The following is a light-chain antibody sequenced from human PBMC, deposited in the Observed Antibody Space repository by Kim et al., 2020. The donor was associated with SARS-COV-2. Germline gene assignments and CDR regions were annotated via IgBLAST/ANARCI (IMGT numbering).Light chain of an antibody. Sequence: SPRESATLSCRASQSISSALLAWYQQRPCQPPRLLMSGASIRATCIPDRISGSGSGTDFTLTISRLETDDFAVYYCQQYGTTPLTFGGGTKVDIK. CDR3: QQYGTTPLT. CDR1: QSISSAL. J-gene: IGKJ4*01. V-gene: IGKV3-20*01. CDR2: GAS.